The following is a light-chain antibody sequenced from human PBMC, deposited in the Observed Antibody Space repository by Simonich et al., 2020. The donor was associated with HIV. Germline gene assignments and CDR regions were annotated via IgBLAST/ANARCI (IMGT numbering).Light chain of an antibody. CDR1: LSVDSSF. CDR2: DAS. V-gene: IGKV3D-20*01. CDR3: QQYGRSPLT. Sequence: EIVLTQSPGTLSLSPGERATLSCRSSLSVDSSFFPWYQQKPDLATSLLMSDASSRATGIPDMFSGSGSWTDFTLTISRLEPEDFAVYYCQQYGRSPLTFGGGTKVEI. J-gene: IGKJ4*01.